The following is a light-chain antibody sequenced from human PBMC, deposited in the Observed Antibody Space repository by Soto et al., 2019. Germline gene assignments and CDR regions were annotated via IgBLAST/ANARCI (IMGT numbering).Light chain of an antibody. CDR1: SSNIGGNT. CDR2: SNN. Sequence: QPVLTQPPSASGTPGQRVTISCSGSSSNIGGNTVHWYQHLPGTAPKLLIHSNNLRPSGVPDRFSGSKSGTSASLAISGLQSEDEADYYCETWDDSLSGAVFGGGTKVTVL. CDR3: ETWDDSLSGAV. V-gene: IGLV1-44*01. J-gene: IGLJ2*01.